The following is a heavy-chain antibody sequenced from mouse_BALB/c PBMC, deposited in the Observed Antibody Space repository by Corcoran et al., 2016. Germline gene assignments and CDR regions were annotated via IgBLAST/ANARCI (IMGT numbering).Heavy chain of an antibody. CDR3: ARNDCYSLYYIDY. Sequence: QVQLQQSGAELMKPGASVKISCKATGYTFSSYWIEWVKQRPGHGLEWIGEILPGSGSTNYNEKFKGKATFTADTSSNTAYMQLSSLTSEDSAVYYCARNDCYSLYYIDYWGQGTTLTVSS. D-gene: IGHD2-3*01. J-gene: IGHJ2*01. CDR2: ILPGSGST. CDR1: GYTFSSYW. V-gene: IGHV1-9*01.